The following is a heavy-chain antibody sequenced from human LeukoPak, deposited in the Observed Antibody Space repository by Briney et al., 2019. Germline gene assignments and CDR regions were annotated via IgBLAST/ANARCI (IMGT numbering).Heavy chain of an antibody. D-gene: IGHD2-2*01. J-gene: IGHJ1*01. CDR3: VRAAPRDCSPASCSLFDT. CDR1: GFTFNNYA. V-gene: IGHV3-23*01. Sequence: PGGSLRLSCAGSGFTFNNYAMSWVRRAPRKGLEWVSTIMIGGDGKHYAGSVKGRFTISRDRSESTLYLQMNGLGADDTAVYYCVRAAPRDCSPASCSLFDTWGQGTLVTVSS. CDR2: IMIGGDGK.